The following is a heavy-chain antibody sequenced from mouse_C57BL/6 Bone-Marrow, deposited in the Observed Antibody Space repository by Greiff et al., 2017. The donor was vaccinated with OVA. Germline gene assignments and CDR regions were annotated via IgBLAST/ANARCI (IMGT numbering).Heavy chain of an antibody. CDR3: ARGYYGSSPLFAY. Sequence: VQLQQPGAELVKPGASVKLSCKASGYTFTSYWMHWVKQRPGQGLEWIGMIHPNSGSTNYNEKFKSRATLTVDKSSSTAYMQLSSLTSEDSAVYYCARGYYGSSPLFAYLGQGTLVTVSA. D-gene: IGHD1-1*01. CDR2: IHPNSGST. J-gene: IGHJ3*01. CDR1: GYTFTSYW. V-gene: IGHV1-64*01.